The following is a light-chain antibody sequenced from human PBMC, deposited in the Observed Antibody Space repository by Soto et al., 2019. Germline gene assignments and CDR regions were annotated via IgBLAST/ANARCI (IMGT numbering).Light chain of an antibody. V-gene: IGKV1-5*01. CDR3: QHYHSYLWT. J-gene: IGKJ1*01. Sequence: GDRVTITCRASQSISSWVAWYQQKPGKAPKLLCDEASSVESGVPSRCNGRGSGTVIPLTSSSLSPDDVATYYRQHYHSYLWTFGQGTKLEIK. CDR2: EAS. CDR1: QSISSW.